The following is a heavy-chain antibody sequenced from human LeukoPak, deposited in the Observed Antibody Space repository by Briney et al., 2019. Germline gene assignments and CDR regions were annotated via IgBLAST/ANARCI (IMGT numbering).Heavy chain of an antibody. V-gene: IGHV1-69*13. J-gene: IGHJ4*02. CDR2: IIPIFGTA. CDR3: ANYSMVTGYFDY. D-gene: IGHD5-18*01. CDR1: GGTFSSYA. Sequence: SVKVSCKASGGTFSSYAISWVRQAPGQGLEWMGGIIPIFGTANYAQKFQGRVTITADESTSTACMELSSLRSEDTAVYYCANYSMVTGYFDYWGQGTLVTVSS.